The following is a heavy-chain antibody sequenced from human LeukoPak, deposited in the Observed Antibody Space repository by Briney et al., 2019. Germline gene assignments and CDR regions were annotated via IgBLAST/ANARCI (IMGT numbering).Heavy chain of an antibody. J-gene: IGHJ3*02. D-gene: IGHD2-15*01. Sequence: GASVKVSCKASGGTFSSYAISWVRQAPGQGLEWMGRIIPILGIANYAQKFQGRVTITADKSTSTAYMELSSLRSEDTAVYYCARINCSGGSCYPWDAFDIWGQGTMVTVSS. CDR2: IIPILGIA. CDR1: GGTFSSYA. V-gene: IGHV1-69*04. CDR3: ARINCSGGSCYPWDAFDI.